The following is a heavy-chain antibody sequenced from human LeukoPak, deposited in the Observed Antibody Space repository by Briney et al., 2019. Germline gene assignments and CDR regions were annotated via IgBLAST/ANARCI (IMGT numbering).Heavy chain of an antibody. CDR3: ARGSDIAVTGGISFDY. V-gene: IGHV1-2*02. Sequence: ASVKVSCKASGYTFTGYYMHWARQAPGQGLEWMGWINPNSDSTNYAQNFQGRVTMTRDTSISTGYMDVSSLTSDDTAVYYCARGSDIAVTGGISFDYWGQGTLVTVSS. J-gene: IGHJ4*02. CDR1: GYTFTGYY. D-gene: IGHD6-19*01. CDR2: INPNSDST.